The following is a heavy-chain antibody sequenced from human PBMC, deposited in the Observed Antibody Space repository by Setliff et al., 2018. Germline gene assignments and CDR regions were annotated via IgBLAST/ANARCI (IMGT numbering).Heavy chain of an antibody. CDR3: ARDLVGATADF. CDR1: GFTFSIYW. Sequence: PGGSLRLSCAASGFTFSIYWMHWVRQVPGKGLEWVSRINIDGRSINYADSVRGRFTISRDNAKNTLYLQMNSLRGDDTAVYHCARDLVGATADFWGRGTLVTVSS. J-gene: IGHJ4*02. CDR2: INIDGRSI. D-gene: IGHD1-26*01. V-gene: IGHV3-74*01.